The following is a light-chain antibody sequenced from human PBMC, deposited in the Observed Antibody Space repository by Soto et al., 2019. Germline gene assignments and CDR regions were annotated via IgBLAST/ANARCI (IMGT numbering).Light chain of an antibody. V-gene: IGKV3-11*01. CDR3: QQRSDWPPT. Sequence: EIVLTQSPATLSLSPGDRATLSCRASQSVGSYLGWYQQRPGQAPRLLIYDASNRATGIPARFSGSGSGTDFPLTISSLEPEDFAVYYCQQRSDWPPTFGGGTKVEI. J-gene: IGKJ4*01. CDR2: DAS. CDR1: QSVGSY.